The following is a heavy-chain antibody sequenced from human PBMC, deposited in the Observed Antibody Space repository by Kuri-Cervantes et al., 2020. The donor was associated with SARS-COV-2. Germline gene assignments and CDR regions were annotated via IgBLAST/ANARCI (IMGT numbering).Heavy chain of an antibody. Sequence: GESLKIFCSASGFSFSSYAMHWVRQPPGKGLEYVSAISSNGGSTYYADSVKGRFTISRDNSKNTLYLQMSSLRAEDTAVYYCVKDECSSTSCYTGGYYYYYYGMDVWGQGTTVTVSS. V-gene: IGHV3-64D*08. J-gene: IGHJ6*02. D-gene: IGHD2-2*02. CDR3: VKDECSSTSCYTGGYYYYYYGMDV. CDR1: GFSFSSYA. CDR2: ISSNGGST.